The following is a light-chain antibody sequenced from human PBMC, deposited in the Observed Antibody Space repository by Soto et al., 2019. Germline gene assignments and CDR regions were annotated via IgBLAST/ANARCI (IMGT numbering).Light chain of an antibody. CDR3: QQYNNCPLT. V-gene: IGKV3-15*01. J-gene: IGKJ3*01. CDR2: GAS. Sequence: EIVMTQSPATLSVSPGERATLSCRASQSISINLAWYQQKPGQAPGLLIYGASPRATAIPARFSGSGSGTEFTLTISSLQSEDFAVYYCQQYNNCPLTFGPGTKVDVK. CDR1: QSISIN.